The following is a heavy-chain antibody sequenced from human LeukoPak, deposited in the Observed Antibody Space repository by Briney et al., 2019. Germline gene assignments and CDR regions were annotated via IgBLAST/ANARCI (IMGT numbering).Heavy chain of an antibody. CDR3: ARDGAMIVVVTMLDY. D-gene: IGHD3-22*01. CDR2: ISSSSSYI. J-gene: IGHJ4*02. V-gene: IGHV3-21*01. CDR1: GFTFSSYS. Sequence: PGGSLRLSCAASGFTFSSYSMNWVRQAPGKGLEWVSSISSSSSYIYYADSVKGRFTISRDNAKNSLYLQMNSLRAEDTAVYYCARDGAMIVVVTMLDYWGQGTLVTVSS.